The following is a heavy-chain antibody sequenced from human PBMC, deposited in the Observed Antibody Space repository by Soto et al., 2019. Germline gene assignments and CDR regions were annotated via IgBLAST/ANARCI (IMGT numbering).Heavy chain of an antibody. Sequence: GESLKISCAASGFTFSSYGMHWVRQAPGKGLEWVAVISYDGSNKYYADSVKGRFTISRDNSKNTLYLQMNSLRAEDTAVYYCAKDRDYGDYYYYGMDVWGQGTTVTVSS. CDR3: AKDRDYGDYYYYGMDV. D-gene: IGHD4-17*01. J-gene: IGHJ6*02. CDR1: GFTFSSYG. CDR2: ISYDGSNK. V-gene: IGHV3-30*18.